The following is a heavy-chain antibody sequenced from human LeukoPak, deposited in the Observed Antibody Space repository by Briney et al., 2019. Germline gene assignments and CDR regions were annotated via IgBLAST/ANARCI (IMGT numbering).Heavy chain of an antibody. V-gene: IGHV3-30*18. CDR1: GFPFSNYG. J-gene: IGHJ4*02. D-gene: IGHD3-3*01. CDR2: ISYDGSIT. Sequence: GGSLRLSCATSGFPFSNYGMHWVRQAPGKGLEWVATISYDGSITYFTDSVMGRFTISRDISKTTHFLQMNSLRPEDTAVYFCAKPDRMTIFGVPLVDYWGQGTLVTVSS. CDR3: AKPDRMTIFGVPLVDY.